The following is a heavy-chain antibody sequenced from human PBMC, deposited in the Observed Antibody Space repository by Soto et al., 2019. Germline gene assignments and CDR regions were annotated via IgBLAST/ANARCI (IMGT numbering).Heavy chain of an antibody. CDR3: AKPGVAVAGTGDYFDY. CDR2: ISYDGSNK. J-gene: IGHJ4*02. Sequence: GGSLRLSCAASGFTFSSYAMHWVRQAPGKGLEWVAVISYDGSNKYYADSVKGRFTISRDNSKNTLYLQMNSLRAEDTAVYYCAKPGVAVAGTGDYFDYWGQGTLVTVSS. D-gene: IGHD6-19*01. CDR1: GFTFSSYA. V-gene: IGHV3-30-3*02.